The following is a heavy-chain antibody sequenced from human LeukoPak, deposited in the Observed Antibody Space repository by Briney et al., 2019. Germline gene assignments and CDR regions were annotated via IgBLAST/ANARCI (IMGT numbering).Heavy chain of an antibody. CDR2: IYPGDSDT. CDR1: GYRFTTYW. CDR3: AISSCSNTSCPGYFQH. J-gene: IGHJ1*01. D-gene: IGHD2-2*01. Sequence: GESLKISCKGSGYRFTTYWIGWVRQMPGKGLEWMGIIYPGDSDTRYSPSVQGQVTISADKSISTAYLQWSSLKASDTAMYVCAISSCSNTSCPGYFQHWGQGTLVTVSS. V-gene: IGHV5-51*01.